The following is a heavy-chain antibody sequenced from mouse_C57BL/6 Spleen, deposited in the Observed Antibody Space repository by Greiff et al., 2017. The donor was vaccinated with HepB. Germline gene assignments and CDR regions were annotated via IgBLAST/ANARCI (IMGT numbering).Heavy chain of an antibody. V-gene: IGHV5-15*01. J-gene: IGHJ3*01. CDR3: ARHWDGNYSWFAY. CDR2: ISNLAYSI. Sequence: EVLRVESGGGLVQPGGSLKLSCAASGFTFSDYGMAWVRQAPRKGPEWVAFISNLAYSIYYADTVTGRFTISRENAKNTLYLEMSSLRSEDTAMYYCARHWDGNYSWFAYWGQGTLVTVSA. D-gene: IGHD2-1*01. CDR1: GFTFSDYG.